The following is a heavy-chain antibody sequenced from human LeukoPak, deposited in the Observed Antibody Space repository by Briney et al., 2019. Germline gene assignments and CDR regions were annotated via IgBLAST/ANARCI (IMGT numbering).Heavy chain of an antibody. D-gene: IGHD6-19*01. CDR1: GRSISTHY. CDR3: AIDSSGWLYYFEY. J-gene: IGHJ4*02. V-gene: IGHV4-59*11. Sequence: SETLSLTCTVSGRSISTHYWSWIRQPPGKGLEWIGYVYHSGTTNYNPSLKSRLTMSVDTSKNQFSLRLSSVTAADTAVYCFAIDSSGWLYYFEYFGQGALVTVSS. CDR2: VYHSGTT.